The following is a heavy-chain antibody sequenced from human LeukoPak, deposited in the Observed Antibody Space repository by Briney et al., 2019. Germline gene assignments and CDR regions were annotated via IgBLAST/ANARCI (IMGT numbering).Heavy chain of an antibody. D-gene: IGHD3-16*01. CDR3: ARSGGWAAPLGY. Sequence: SETLSLTCTVSGGSINSYYWSWVRQPAGKGLEWIGRIYSSGTTHYNPSLTSRVTLSVDTSKNQFSLSLTSVTAADTAVYCCARSGGWAAPLGYWGQGILVTVSS. CDR2: IYSSGTT. CDR1: GGSINSYY. V-gene: IGHV4-4*07. J-gene: IGHJ4*02.